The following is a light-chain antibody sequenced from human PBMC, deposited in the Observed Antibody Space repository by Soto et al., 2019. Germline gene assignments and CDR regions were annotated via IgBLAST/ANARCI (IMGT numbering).Light chain of an antibody. J-gene: IGKJ2*01. CDR1: QSLVHSDGNTY. Sequence: DFVMTQTPLSSPVTLGQPASISCRSSQSLVHSDGNTYLSWLHQRPGQPPRLLIYMISIRFSGVPDRFSGNGAGTDFTLKISRVEAEDVGVYYCMQATQPYTFGQGTKLEIK. V-gene: IGKV2-24*01. CDR3: MQATQPYT. CDR2: MIS.